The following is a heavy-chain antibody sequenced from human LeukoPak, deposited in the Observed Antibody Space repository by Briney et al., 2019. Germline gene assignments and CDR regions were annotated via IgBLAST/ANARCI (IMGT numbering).Heavy chain of an antibody. V-gene: IGHV3-7*01. CDR1: GFTFSSYW. D-gene: IGHD2-2*01. Sequence: PGGSLRLSCAASGFTFSSYWMSWVRQAPGKGLEWAANIKQDGSEKYYVDSVKGRFTISRDNAKNSLYLQMNSLRAEDTAVYYCAREGCSSTSCPFQHWGQGTLVTVSS. CDR2: IKQDGSEK. J-gene: IGHJ4*02. CDR3: AREGCSSTSCPFQH.